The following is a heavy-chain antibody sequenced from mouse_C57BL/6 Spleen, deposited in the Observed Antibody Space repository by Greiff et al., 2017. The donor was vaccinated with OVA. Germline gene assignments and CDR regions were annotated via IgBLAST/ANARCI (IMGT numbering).Heavy chain of an antibody. V-gene: IGHV1-61*01. CDR2: IYPSDSET. D-gene: IGHD1-1*01. Sequence: VQLQQPGAELVRPGSSVKLSCKASGYTFTSYWMDWVKQRPGQGLEWIGNIYPSDSETHYNQKFKDKATLTVDKSSSTAYMQLSSLTSEDSAVYYCARRKFTTVEGGDDWGKGTTLTVSS. CDR1: GYTFTSYW. J-gene: IGHJ2*01. CDR3: ARRKFTTVEGGDD.